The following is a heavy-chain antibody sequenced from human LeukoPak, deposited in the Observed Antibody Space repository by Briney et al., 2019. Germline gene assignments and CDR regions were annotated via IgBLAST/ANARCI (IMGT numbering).Heavy chain of an antibody. CDR2: MNPNSGNT. CDR1: GYTFTNHD. Sequence: VASVKVSCKASGYTFTNHDINWVRQASGQGLEWMGWMNPNSGNTGYAQKFQGRVTMTRNTSISTAYMELSSLRSEDTAVYYCATELRWKEYWGQGTLVTVSS. J-gene: IGHJ4*02. D-gene: IGHD4-23*01. CDR3: ATELRWKEY. V-gene: IGHV1-8*01.